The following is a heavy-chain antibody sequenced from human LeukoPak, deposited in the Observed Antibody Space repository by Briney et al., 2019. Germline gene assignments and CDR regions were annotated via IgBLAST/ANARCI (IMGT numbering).Heavy chain of an antibody. CDR1: GYTFTGYY. Sequence: ASVKVSCKASGYTFTGYYMHWVRQAPGQGLEWMGIINPSGGSTSYAQKFQGRVTMTRDTSTSTVYMELSSLRSEDTAVYYCARIAQIYSGSYAQFDYWGQGTLVTVSS. V-gene: IGHV1-46*01. D-gene: IGHD1-26*01. CDR2: INPSGGST. J-gene: IGHJ4*02. CDR3: ARIAQIYSGSYAQFDY.